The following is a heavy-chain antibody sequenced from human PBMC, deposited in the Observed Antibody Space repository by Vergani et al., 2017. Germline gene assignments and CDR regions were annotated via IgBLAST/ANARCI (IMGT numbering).Heavy chain of an antibody. J-gene: IGHJ2*01. CDR2: IYYSGST. D-gene: IGHD3-10*01. CDR3: AREIEVDYYGSGSYQWYFDL. Sequence: QVQLQQWGAGLLKPSETLSLTCAVYGGSISSGGYYWSWIRQHPGKGLEWIGYIYYSGSTYYNPSLKSRVTISVDTSKNQFSLKLSSVTAADTAVYYCAREIEVDYYGSGSYQWYFDLWGRGTLVTVSS. V-gene: IGHV4-31*11. CDR1: GGSISSGGYY.